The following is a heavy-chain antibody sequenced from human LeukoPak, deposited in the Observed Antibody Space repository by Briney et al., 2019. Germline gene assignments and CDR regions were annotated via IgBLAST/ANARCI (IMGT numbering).Heavy chain of an antibody. CDR2: INPNSGGT. CDR1: GYTFTGYY. V-gene: IGHV1-2*02. J-gene: IGHJ6*03. CDR3: ARDHGNYYYDSSGYYYYYYYYMDV. Sequence: ASVKVSCKASGYTFTGYYMHWVRQAPGQGLEWMGWINPNSGGTNYAQKFQGRVTMTRDTSISTAYMELSRLRSDDTAVYYCARDHGNYYYDSSGYYYYYYYYMDVWGKGTTVTVSS. D-gene: IGHD3-22*01.